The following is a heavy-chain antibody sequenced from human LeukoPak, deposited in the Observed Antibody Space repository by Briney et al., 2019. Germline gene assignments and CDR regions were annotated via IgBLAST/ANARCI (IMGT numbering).Heavy chain of an antibody. V-gene: IGHV4-39*01. J-gene: IGHJ4*02. CDR3: ASQSSSGSY. Sequence: PSETLSLTCTVSGGSISSSSYYWGWIRQPPGKGLEWIGSIYYSGSTYYNPSLKSRVTISVDTSKNQFSLKLSSVTAADTAVYYCASQSSSGSYWGQGTLVTVSS. CDR2: IYYSGST. CDR1: GGSISSSSYY. D-gene: IGHD1-26*01.